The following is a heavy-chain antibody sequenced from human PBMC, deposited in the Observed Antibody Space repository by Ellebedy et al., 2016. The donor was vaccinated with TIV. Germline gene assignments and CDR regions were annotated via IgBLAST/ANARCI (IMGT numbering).Heavy chain of an antibody. CDR2: INAGNGNT. D-gene: IGHD5-18*01. Sequence: ASVKVSXXASGYTFTSYAMHWVRQAPGQRLEWMGWINAGNGNTKYSQKFQGRVTITRDTSASTAYMELSSLRSEDTAVYYCARASGYSYGRGDYWGQGTLVTVSS. CDR1: GYTFTSYA. V-gene: IGHV1-3*01. CDR3: ARASGYSYGRGDY. J-gene: IGHJ4*02.